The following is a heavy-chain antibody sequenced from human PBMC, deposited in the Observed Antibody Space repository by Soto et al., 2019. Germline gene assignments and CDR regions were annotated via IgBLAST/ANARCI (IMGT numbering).Heavy chain of an antibody. CDR1: GGSISSYY. CDR3: ARRHYYGSGSLDY. V-gene: IGHV4-59*08. Sequence: SETLSLTCTVSGGSISSYYWSWIRQPPGKGLEWIGYIYYSGSTNYNPSLKSRVTISVDTSKNQFSLKLSSVTAADTAVYYCARRHYYGSGSLDYWGQGTLVTVSS. J-gene: IGHJ4*02. D-gene: IGHD3-10*01. CDR2: IYYSGST.